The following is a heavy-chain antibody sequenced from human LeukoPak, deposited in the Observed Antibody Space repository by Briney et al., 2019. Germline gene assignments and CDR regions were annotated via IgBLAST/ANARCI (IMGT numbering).Heavy chain of an antibody. D-gene: IGHD3-10*01. Sequence: GASVKVSCKVSGYTFAGHYIHWVRQDPGQRLEWMGWINPNSGAANLAPGFRDRVTMTSDTSISTAYMELRSLRSDDTAVYYCARDAVRGRFHRPETHFDYWGQGTLVTVSS. CDR2: INPNSGAA. J-gene: IGHJ4*02. CDR3: ARDAVRGRFHRPETHFDY. CDR1: GYTFAGHY. V-gene: IGHV1-2*02.